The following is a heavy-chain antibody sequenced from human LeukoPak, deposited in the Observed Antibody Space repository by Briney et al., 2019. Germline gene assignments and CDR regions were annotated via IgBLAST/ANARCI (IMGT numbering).Heavy chain of an antibody. CDR2: ISPSGDRT. CDR1: GVTFTNHP. D-gene: IGHD3-3*01. J-gene: IGHJ3*01. V-gene: IGHV3-64*02. CDR3: ARAFRPASDPHDFYDF. Sequence: PGGSLRLSCAASGVTFTNHPMHWVRQASGKRLQYVSAISPSGDRTWYTDSVKGRFTISRDNSKNTMYLQMGSLSPEDMGVYYCARAFRPASDPHDFYDFWGRGTTAAVSS.